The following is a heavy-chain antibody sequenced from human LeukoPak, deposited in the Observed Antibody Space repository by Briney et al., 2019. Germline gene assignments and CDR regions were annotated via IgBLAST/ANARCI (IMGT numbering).Heavy chain of an antibody. J-gene: IGHJ5*02. CDR2: ISAYNGNT. CDR3: ARVLNTVTIDWFDP. Sequence: ASVKVSCKASGYTFTSYGISWVRQAPGQGLEWMGWISAYNGNTNYAQKLQGGVTMTTDTSTSTAYMELRSLRSDDTAVYYCARVLNTVTIDWFDPWGQGTLVTVSS. V-gene: IGHV1-18*01. CDR1: GYTFTSYG. D-gene: IGHD4-11*01.